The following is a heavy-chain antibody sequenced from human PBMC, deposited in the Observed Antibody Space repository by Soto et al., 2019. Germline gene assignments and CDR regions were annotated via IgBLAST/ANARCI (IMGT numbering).Heavy chain of an antibody. J-gene: IGHJ6*02. D-gene: IGHD3-16*01. Sequence: PSHTLSLTCAISGDSVSSNSAALNWIRQSPSRGLEWLGRTYYRSKWYNDYAVSVKGRISINPDTSKNLFSLQLNSVTPEDTAVYYCARDRKGGFVMDVWGQGTTVTVSS. V-gene: IGHV6-1*01. CDR2: TYYRSKWYN. CDR3: ARDRKGGFVMDV. CDR1: GDSVSSNSAA.